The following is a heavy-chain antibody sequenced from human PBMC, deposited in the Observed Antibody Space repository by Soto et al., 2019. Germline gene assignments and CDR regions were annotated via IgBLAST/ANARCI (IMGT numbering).Heavy chain of an antibody. Sequence: PSETLSLTCTVSGGSISSYYWSWIRQPPGKGLEWIGYIYYSGSTNYNPSLKSRVTISVDTSKNQFSLKLSSVTAADTAVYYCARAIGGGSMGYWGQGTLVTVSS. V-gene: IGHV4-59*01. CDR3: ARAIGGGSMGY. CDR1: GGSISSYY. CDR2: IYYSGST. J-gene: IGHJ4*02. D-gene: IGHD2-15*01.